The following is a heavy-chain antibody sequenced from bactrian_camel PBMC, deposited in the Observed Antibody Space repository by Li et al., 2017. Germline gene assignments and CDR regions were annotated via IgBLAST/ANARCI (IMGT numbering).Heavy chain of an antibody. CDR2: IHTGSGRT. V-gene: IGHV3S54*01. D-gene: IGHD4*01. J-gene: IGHJ4*01. CDR1: GYTYSSNC. Sequence: HVQLVESGGGSVQPGGSLRLSCGASGYTYSSNCMGWFRQSPGKEREGVAHIHTGSGRTTYADSVKGRFTISKDSERNTLYLQMNNLTPEDSAMYYCAAVEPMTWTLRRIDFADSWWRWGEYSYWGQGTQVTVS. CDR3: AAVEPMTWTLRRIDFADSWWRWGEYSY.